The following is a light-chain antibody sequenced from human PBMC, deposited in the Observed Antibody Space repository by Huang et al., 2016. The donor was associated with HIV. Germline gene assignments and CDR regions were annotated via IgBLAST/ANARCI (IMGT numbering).Light chain of an antibody. Sequence: IQLTQSPSSLSASVGDRVIITCRASQDISNSLAWYQQKPGKAPKSLIFAAATLQSGVSSRFSGSASGTYFTLTINGLQPEDFATYYCQQLHDYPVTFGQGTRLDI. V-gene: IGKV1-9*01. J-gene: IGKJ5*01. CDR3: QQLHDYPVT. CDR1: QDISNS. CDR2: AAA.